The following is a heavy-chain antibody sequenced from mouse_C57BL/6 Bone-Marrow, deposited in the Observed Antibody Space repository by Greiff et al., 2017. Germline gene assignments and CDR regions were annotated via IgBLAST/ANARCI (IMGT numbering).Heavy chain of an antibody. CDR2: IDPETGGT. Sequence: QVQLQQSGAELVRPGASVTLSCKASGYTFTDYEMHWVKQTPVHGLEWIGAIDPETGGTAYNQKFKGKAILTADKSSSTAYMELRSLTSEDSAVYYCTRGGGYYYGSKSWFAYWGQGTLVTVSA. V-gene: IGHV1-15*01. D-gene: IGHD1-1*01. CDR1: GYTFTDYE. CDR3: TRGGGYYYGSKSWFAY. J-gene: IGHJ3*01.